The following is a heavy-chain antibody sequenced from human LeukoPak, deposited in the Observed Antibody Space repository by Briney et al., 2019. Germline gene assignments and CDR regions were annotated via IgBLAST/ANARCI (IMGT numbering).Heavy chain of an antibody. V-gene: IGHV3-23*01. CDR1: GFTFSSYA. CDR3: ARARNNYDSSGYSALDY. J-gene: IGHJ4*02. CDR2: ITGSADSP. Sequence: GGSLRLSCAASGFTFSSYAMSWVRQAPGKGLEWVSTITGSADSPSYADSVKGRFTISRDNSKNTLYLQMNSLRAEDTAVYYCARARNNYDSSGYSALDYWGQGTLVTVSS. D-gene: IGHD3-22*01.